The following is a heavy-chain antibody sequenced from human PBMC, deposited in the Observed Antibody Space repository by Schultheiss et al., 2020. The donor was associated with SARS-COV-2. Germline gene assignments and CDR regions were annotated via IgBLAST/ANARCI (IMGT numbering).Heavy chain of an antibody. CDR1: GVTFRRNS. Sequence: GGSLRLSCAASGVTFRRNSMNWVRQAAGKGLEWVSYISSTSSTIYYADSVKGRFTISRDNAKSLLFLQMNSLRAEDTAVYYCATPPRGETSNYWGQGTLVTVSS. D-gene: IGHD2-21*01. CDR2: ISSTSSTI. CDR3: ATPPRGETSNY. V-gene: IGHV3-48*04. J-gene: IGHJ4*02.